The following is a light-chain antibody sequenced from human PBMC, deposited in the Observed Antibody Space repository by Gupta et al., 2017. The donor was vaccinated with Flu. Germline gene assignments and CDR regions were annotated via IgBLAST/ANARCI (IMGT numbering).Light chain of an antibody. J-gene: IGLJ2*01. CDR3: QAWHISTVV. CDR2: QDT. Sequence: SYALTQPPSVSVSLGQTASITCTGDNLGDKYVCWYQQKPGQSPAMVIYQDTKRPAGIPERFSASNSGKTATLTISGTLPADEADYYCQAWHISTVVFGGGTKLTVL. V-gene: IGLV3-1*01. CDR1: NLGDKY.